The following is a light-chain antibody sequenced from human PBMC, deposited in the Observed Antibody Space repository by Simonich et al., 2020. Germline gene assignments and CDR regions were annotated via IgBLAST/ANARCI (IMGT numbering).Light chain of an antibody. CDR3: MQALQTPYT. J-gene: IGKJ2*01. V-gene: IGKV2-28*01. CDR1: QSLLHSNGYNY. CDR2: FGS. Sequence: DIVMTQSPLSLPVTPGEPASIYCRSSQSLLHSNGYNYLDWYLQKPGQSPQLLIYFGSNRASGVPDRFSGSVSGTDFTLKISRVEAEHVGVYYCMQALQTPYTFGQGTKLEIK.